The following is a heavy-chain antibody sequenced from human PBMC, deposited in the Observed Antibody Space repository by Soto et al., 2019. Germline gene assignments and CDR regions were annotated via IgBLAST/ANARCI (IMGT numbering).Heavy chain of an antibody. CDR3: AKDRGGSGAFDI. CDR1: GFSFSIYS. J-gene: IGHJ3*02. Sequence: EGQLVEFGGGLVKPGGSLRLSCAASGFSFSIYSYNWVRQAPGKGLEWLSYISPAGSSIYYADSVKGRLTISRDSARASVYLQMNSLRAENTAVYYCAKDRGGSGAFDIWGQGTMVTVSS. D-gene: IGHD3-10*01. V-gene: IGHV3-48*01. CDR2: ISPAGSSI.